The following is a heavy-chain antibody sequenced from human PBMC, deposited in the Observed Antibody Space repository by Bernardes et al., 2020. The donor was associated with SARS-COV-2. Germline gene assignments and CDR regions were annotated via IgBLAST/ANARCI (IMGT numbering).Heavy chain of an antibody. V-gene: IGHV3-11*03. D-gene: IGHD2-2*01. J-gene: IGHJ4*02. CDR3: ARFEWGSSTSWFDY. Sequence: GGSLRLSCAASGFTFRDYYMSWILQAPGKGLEWVSYISRSSSFTNYADSVKGRFTISRDNPKNSLYLQMNSLRAEDSAVYYCARFEWGSSTSWFDYWGQGTLVTVSS. CDR1: GFTFRDYY. CDR2: ISRSSSFT.